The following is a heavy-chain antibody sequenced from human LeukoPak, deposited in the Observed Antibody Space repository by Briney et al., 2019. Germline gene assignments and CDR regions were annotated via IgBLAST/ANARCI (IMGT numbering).Heavy chain of an antibody. CDR1: GFTFSNAW. CDR2: IKSKTDGGTT. V-gene: IGHV3-15*01. Sequence: PGGSLRLFCAASGFTFSNAWMSWVRQAPGKGLEWVGRIKSKTDGGTTDYAAPVKGRFTISRDDSKNTLYLQMNSLKTEDTAVYYCAREGAGPGAFDIWGQGTMVTVSS. D-gene: IGHD1-26*01. J-gene: IGHJ3*02. CDR3: AREGAGPGAFDI.